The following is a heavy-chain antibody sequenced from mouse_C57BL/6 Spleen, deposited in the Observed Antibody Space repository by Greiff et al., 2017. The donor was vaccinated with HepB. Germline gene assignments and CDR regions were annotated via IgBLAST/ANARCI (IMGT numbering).Heavy chain of an antibody. V-gene: IGHV5-17*01. CDR1: GFTFSDYG. J-gene: IGHJ3*01. CDR2: ISSGSSTI. CDR3: ARCVFGD. Sequence: EVMLVESGGGLVKPGGSLKLSCAASGFTFSDYGMHWVRQAPEKGLEWVAYISSGSSTIYYADTVKGRFTVSRDNAKNTLFLQMTSLGAEDTAMCYCARCVFGDWGQGTLVTVSA.